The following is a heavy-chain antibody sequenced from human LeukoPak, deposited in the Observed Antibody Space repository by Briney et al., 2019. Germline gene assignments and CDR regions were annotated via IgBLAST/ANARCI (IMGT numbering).Heavy chain of an antibody. D-gene: IGHD1-26*01. CDR1: GYSISRGYY. J-gene: IGHJ6*03. CDR3: ARGYSGSYYDYYYYYMDV. CDR2: IYHSGST. Sequence: SETLSLTCTVSGYSISRGYYWAWIRQSPGKGLEWIGNIYHSGSTYSNPSLKSRVTISVDTSKNQFSLKLSSVTAADTAVYYCARGYSGSYYDYYYYYMDVWGKGTTVTVSS. V-gene: IGHV4-38-2*02.